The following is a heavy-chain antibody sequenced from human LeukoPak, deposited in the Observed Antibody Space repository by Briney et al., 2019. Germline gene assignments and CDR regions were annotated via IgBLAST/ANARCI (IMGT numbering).Heavy chain of an antibody. D-gene: IGHD5-18*01. J-gene: IGHJ4*02. CDR1: GFSLSTSGVG. Sequence: SGPTLGHPTPPLTLTCTFSGFSLSTSGVGVGWIRQPPVKALEWPALIYWDDDKRYSPSLKSRLTITKDTSKNQVVLTMTNMDPVDTATYYCAHVDTAMAFDYWGQGTLVAVSS. CDR2: IYWDDDK. CDR3: AHVDTAMAFDY. V-gene: IGHV2-5*02.